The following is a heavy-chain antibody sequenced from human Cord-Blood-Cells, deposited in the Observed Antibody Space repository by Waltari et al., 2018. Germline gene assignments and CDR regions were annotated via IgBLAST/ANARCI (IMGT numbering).Heavy chain of an antibody. CDR3: ARGHKPHPYYDFWSGYYHDAFDI. CDR1: GGSFSGYY. V-gene: IGHV4-34*01. J-gene: IGHJ3*02. Sequence: QVQLQQWGAGLLKPSETLSLTCAVYGGSFSGYYWRWIRQPPGKGLEGIGEINHSGSTNYNPSLKSRVTISVDTSKNQFSLKLSSVTAADTAVYYCARGHKPHPYYDFWSGYYHDAFDIWGQGTMVTVSS. D-gene: IGHD3-3*01. CDR2: INHSGST.